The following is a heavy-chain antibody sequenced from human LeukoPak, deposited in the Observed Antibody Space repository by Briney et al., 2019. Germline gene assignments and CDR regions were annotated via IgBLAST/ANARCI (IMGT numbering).Heavy chain of an antibody. CDR2: IKQDESEK. CDR3: ARDDFDYGGNSQTDY. J-gene: IGHJ4*02. Sequence: QTGGSLRLSCAASGFTFSAYWMSWVRQAPGKGLEWVANIKQDESEKYYVDSVKGRFTISRDNAKNTLYLQMNSLRAEDTAVYYCARDDFDYGGNSQTDYWGQGTLVTVSS. CDR1: GFTFSAYW. V-gene: IGHV3-7*01. D-gene: IGHD4-23*01.